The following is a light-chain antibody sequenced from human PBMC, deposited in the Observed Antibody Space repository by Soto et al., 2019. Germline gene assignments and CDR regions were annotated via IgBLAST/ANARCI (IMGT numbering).Light chain of an antibody. Sequence: QSVLTQPPSASGTPGQRVTISCSGSSSNIASNTVNWYQQLPGTAPKLLIYGNNQRPSGVPDRFSGSKSGTSASLAISGLQSEDEADYYCTAWDDSLNGVVFGGGTKLTVL. CDR2: GNN. CDR1: SSNIASNT. V-gene: IGLV1-44*01. J-gene: IGLJ3*02. CDR3: TAWDDSLNGVV.